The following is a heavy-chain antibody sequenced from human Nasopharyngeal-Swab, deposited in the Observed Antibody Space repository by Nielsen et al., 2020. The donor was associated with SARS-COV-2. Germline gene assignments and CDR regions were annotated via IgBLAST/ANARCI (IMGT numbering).Heavy chain of an antibody. Sequence: ASVKVSCKASRFSFSAYYIHWVRQAPGKGLEWMRGFDPEDGETIYAQKFQGRVTMTEDTSTDTAYMELSSLRSEDTAVYYCATGGIALGRFDPWGQGTLVTVSS. CDR3: ATGGIALGRFDP. CDR2: FDPEDGET. V-gene: IGHV1-24*01. CDR1: RFSFSAYY. D-gene: IGHD6-13*01. J-gene: IGHJ5*02.